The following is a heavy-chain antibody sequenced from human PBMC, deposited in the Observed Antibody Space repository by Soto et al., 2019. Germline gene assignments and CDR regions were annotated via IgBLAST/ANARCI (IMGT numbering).Heavy chain of an antibody. V-gene: IGHV3-23*01. CDR2: ISGSGGST. J-gene: IGHJ3*02. CDR1: EYLFSSGR. Sequence: AGSVRLCLAEAEYLFSSGRLSWVGQDPGKGLEWVTAISGSGGSTYYADSVKGRFTSSRDNSKNTLYLQMNSLRAEDTAVYYCAKVGRGRYFDWSLQPRDAFDIWGQGTMVTVSS. CDR3: AKVGRGRYFDWSLQPRDAFDI. D-gene: IGHD3-9*01.